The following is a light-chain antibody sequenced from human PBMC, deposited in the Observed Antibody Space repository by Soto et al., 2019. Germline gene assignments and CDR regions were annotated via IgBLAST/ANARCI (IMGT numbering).Light chain of an antibody. J-gene: IGKJ3*01. Sequence: EIVLKQSPATLSLSPGETATLSCRASPGVDRYLAWYQQKVGQSPRLIIYDTSNRATGVPARFSGSGYGTDFTLTITSLQPEDYALYFWQHRRDSPPGFGPGTRVEIK. CDR2: DTS. CDR1: PGVDRY. CDR3: QHRRDSPPG. V-gene: IGKV3-11*01.